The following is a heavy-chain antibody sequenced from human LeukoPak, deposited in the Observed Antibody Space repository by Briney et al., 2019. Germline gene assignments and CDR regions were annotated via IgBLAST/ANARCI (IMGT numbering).Heavy chain of an antibody. V-gene: IGHV1-69*02. CDR1: GGTFSSYT. D-gene: IGHD3-3*01. CDR2: IIPILGIA. CDR3: AAGQAKGDFWSGYRLDDYYYGMDV. J-gene: IGHJ6*02. Sequence: ASVKVSCKASGGTFSSYTISWVRQAPGQGLEWMGRIIPILGIADYAQKFQGRVTITADKSTSTAYMELSSLRSEDTAVYYCAAGQAKGDFWSGYRLDDYYYGMDVWGQGTKVTVSS.